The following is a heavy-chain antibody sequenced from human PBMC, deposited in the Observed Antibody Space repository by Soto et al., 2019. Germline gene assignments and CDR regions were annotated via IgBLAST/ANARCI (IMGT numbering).Heavy chain of an antibody. Sequence: NPSETLCLTCAVSGVSFTSDNLWTGVRQPPGQGLEWIGEIYRTGSTNYNPSLKSRVTISLDKSENQFSLKVTSLTAADTAVYYCASRATGTSLDYWGKRTMGTVS. CDR1: GVSFTSDNL. CDR2: IYRTGST. J-gene: IGHJ4*02. CDR3: ASRATGTSLDY. V-gene: IGHV4-4*02. D-gene: IGHD1-7*01.